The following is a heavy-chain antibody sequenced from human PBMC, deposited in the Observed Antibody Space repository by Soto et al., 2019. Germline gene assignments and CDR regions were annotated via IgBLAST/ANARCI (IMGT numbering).Heavy chain of an antibody. V-gene: IGHV5-51*01. CDR2: IYPGDSDT. J-gene: IGHJ3*02. CDR1: GYSFTIYL. D-gene: IGHD3-22*01. Sequence: XXSLKLSCKASGYSFTIYLIVWVRQMPGKGLEWMGIIYPGDSDTRYSPSFQGQVTISADKSISTAYLQWSSLKASDTAIYYCARQLDSSGYYWAIWGQGTMVTVSS. CDR3: ARQLDSSGYYWAI.